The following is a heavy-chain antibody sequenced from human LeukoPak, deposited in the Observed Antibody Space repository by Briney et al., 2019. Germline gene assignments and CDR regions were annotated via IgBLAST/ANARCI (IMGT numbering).Heavy chain of an antibody. J-gene: IGHJ4*02. D-gene: IGHD2-21*01. V-gene: IGHV4-59*08. Sequence: LETLSLTCTVSGGSISSYYWSWIRQPPGKGLEWIGYIYYSGSTNYNPSLKSRVTISVDTSKNQFSLKLSSVTAADTAVYYCARQRKSYSYFDYWGQGTLVTVSS. CDR3: ARQRKSYSYFDY. CDR1: GGSISSYY. CDR2: IYYSGST.